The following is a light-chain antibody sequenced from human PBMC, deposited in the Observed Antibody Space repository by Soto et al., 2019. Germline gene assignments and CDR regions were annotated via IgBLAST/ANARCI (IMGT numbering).Light chain of an antibody. CDR2: EVT. V-gene: IGLV2-14*01. Sequence: QAVVTQPASVSGSPGQPITISCTGTSSDVGGYNYVSWYQQHPGKAPKLMIYEVTNRPSGVSNRFSGSKSGNTASLTISGLRAEDEADYYCSSYASSSTLVFGGGTKLTVL. CDR3: SSYASSSTLV. CDR1: SSDVGGYNY. J-gene: IGLJ3*02.